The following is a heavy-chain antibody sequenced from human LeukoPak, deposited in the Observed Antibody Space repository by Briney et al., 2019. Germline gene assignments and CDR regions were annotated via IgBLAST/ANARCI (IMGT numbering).Heavy chain of an antibody. CDR3: ARVFYGSGGWFDP. V-gene: IGHV3-23*01. D-gene: IGHD3-10*01. CDR2: INYSGTDT. CDR1: GFIFNNYG. Sequence: GGSLRLSCAASGFIFNNYGMTWVRQAPGKGLEWVSIINYSGTDTYYADSVKGRFTISRDNSKNTLYLQMNSLRAEDTAVYYCARVFYGSGGWFDPWGQGTLVTVSS. J-gene: IGHJ5*02.